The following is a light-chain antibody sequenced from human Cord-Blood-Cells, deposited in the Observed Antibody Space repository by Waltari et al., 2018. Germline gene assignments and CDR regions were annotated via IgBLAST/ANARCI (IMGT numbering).Light chain of an antibody. CDR1: KLGDKY. J-gene: IGLJ2*01. Sequence: SYELTQPPSVSVSPGQTASITCSGDKLGDKYACWYQQKPGQSPGLVINTDSERPSGIPARFSGSNSGNTATLTISGTQAMDEADYYCQAWDSSTASVVFGGGTKLTVL. CDR2: TDS. V-gene: IGLV3-1*01. CDR3: QAWDSSTASVV.